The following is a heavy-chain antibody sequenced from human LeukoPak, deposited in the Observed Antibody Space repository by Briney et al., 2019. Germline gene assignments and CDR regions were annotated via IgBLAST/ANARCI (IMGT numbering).Heavy chain of an antibody. CDR2: INHSGIT. J-gene: IGHJ4*02. Sequence: SETLSLTCAVDVGSLSGYYWSWIRQPPGKGLEWIGEINHSGITNYNPSLKSRVTISIDTSNNNQFSLRVSSVTAADTAVYYCARDSRITFGGVIVIDYFDYWGQGTLVTVSS. D-gene: IGHD3-16*02. V-gene: IGHV4-34*01. CDR3: ARDSRITFGGVIVIDYFDY. CDR1: VGSLSGYY.